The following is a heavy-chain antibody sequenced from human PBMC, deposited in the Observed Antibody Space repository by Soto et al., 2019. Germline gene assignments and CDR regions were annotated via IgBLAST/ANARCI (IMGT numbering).Heavy chain of an antibody. Sequence: ASVKVSCKASGGTFSSYAISWVRQAPGQGLEWMGGIIPIFGTANYAQKFQGRVTITADESTSTAYMELSSLRSEDTAVYYCALINWNNLPETVPWGQGTLVTVSS. D-gene: IGHD1-20*01. V-gene: IGHV1-69*13. CDR2: IIPIFGTA. J-gene: IGHJ5*02. CDR1: GGTFSSYA. CDR3: ALINWNNLPETVP.